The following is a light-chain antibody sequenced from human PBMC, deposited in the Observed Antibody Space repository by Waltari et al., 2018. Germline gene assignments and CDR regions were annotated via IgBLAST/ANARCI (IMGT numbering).Light chain of an antibody. CDR3: QQSYTTPYT. CDR2: GAS. J-gene: IGKJ2*01. Sequence: DIQMTQSPSSLSASVGDRVTIPCRASQSISKYLNWYKQKPGKAPKLLIYGASGLQSGVPPRFSGSGSGTEFTLTISSLQPEDFATYSCQQSYTTPYTFGQGTKLEI. CDR1: QSISKY. V-gene: IGKV1-39*01.